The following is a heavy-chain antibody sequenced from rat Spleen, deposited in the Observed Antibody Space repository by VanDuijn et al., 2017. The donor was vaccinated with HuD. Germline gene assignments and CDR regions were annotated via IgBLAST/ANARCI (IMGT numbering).Heavy chain of an antibody. D-gene: IGHD1-11*01. Sequence: EVQLMESGGGLVQPGRSLKLSCVASGFTFNDYWMTWIRQAPGKGLEWVASITNTGRNTYDRESGKGRCTVSRDNAKSSLYLKLDSLGSEDTATYYCARRRLGYWYFDFWGPGTMVTVSS. J-gene: IGHJ1*01. CDR3: ARRRLGYWYFDF. CDR1: GFTFNDYW. V-gene: IGHV5-31*01. CDR2: ITNTGRNT.